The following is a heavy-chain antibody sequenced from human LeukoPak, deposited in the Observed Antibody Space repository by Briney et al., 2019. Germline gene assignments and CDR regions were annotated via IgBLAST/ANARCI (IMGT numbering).Heavy chain of an antibody. CDR3: ACLATRYYDSSGPNADY. J-gene: IGHJ4*02. CDR2: ISGSGGST. D-gene: IGHD3-22*01. V-gene: IGHV3-23*01. CDR1: GFTFSSYA. Sequence: PGGSLRLPCAASGFTFSSYAMSWVRQAPGKGLEWVSAISGSGGSTYYADSVKGRFTISRDNSKNTLYLQMNSLRAEDTAVYYCACLATRYYDSSGPNADYWGQGTLVTVSS.